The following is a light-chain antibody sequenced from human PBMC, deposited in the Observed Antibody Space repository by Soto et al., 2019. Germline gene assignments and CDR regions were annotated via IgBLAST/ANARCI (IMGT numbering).Light chain of an antibody. Sequence: QSVLTQPPSASGTPGQRVTISCSGSRSNIGSNTVNWYQQLPGTAPKLLIYSNNQRPSGVPDRFSGSKSGTSASLTISGLQSEDEADYNCVAWDDSLNGPVFGGGTKLTVL. CDR3: VAWDDSLNGPV. CDR2: SNN. V-gene: IGLV1-44*01. CDR1: RSNIGSNT. J-gene: IGLJ2*01.